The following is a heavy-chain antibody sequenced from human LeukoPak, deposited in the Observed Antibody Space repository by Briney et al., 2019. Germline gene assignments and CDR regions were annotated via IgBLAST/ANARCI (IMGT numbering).Heavy chain of an antibody. J-gene: IGHJ4*02. Sequence: ASVKVSCKASGYTFTSYGISWVRQAPGQGLKWMGWISAYNGNTNYAQKLQGRVTMTTDTSTSTAYMELRSLRSDDTAVSYFARDYYVSSGYYRGGDYFDYCGQGTLVTVSS. V-gene: IGHV1-18*01. CDR3: ARDYYVSSGYYRGGDYFDY. CDR1: GYTFTSYG. D-gene: IGHD3-22*01. CDR2: ISAYNGNT.